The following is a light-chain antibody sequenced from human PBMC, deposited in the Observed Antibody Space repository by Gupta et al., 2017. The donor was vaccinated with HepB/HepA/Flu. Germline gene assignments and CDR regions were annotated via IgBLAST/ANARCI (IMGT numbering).Light chain of an antibody. CDR3: QQNDTASTT. CDR1: ESVSRNY. J-gene: IGKJ1*01. CDR2: GTS. V-gene: IGKV3-20*01. Sequence: EIVLTQSPDTLSLSPGVRASLSCRASESVSRNYLAWYQQKPGQSPRLLIYGTSGRATGVPDRFSGSGSGTDFTLTISRLEPEDFAVYYCQQNDTASTTFGQGTXVEIK.